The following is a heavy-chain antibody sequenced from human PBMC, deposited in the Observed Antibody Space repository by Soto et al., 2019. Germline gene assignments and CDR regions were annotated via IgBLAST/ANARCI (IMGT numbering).Heavy chain of an antibody. CDR2: INHSGST. D-gene: IGHD2-2*01. CDR3: ARERVFVVVPAARRSGVRGSWLDP. CDR1: GGSFSGYY. J-gene: IGHJ5*02. Sequence: PSETLSLTCAVYGGSFSGYYWSWIRQLPGKGLEWIGEINHSGSTNYNPSLKSRVTISVDTSKNQFSLKLSSVTAADTAVYYCARERVFVVVPAARRSGVRGSWLDPWGQGTLVTVSS. V-gene: IGHV4-34*01.